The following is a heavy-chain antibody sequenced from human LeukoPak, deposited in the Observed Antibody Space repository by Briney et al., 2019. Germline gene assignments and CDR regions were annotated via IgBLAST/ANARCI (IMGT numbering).Heavy chain of an antibody. CDR2: VSGVGTIT. CDR3: AKDTPLFYHYYGIDV. CDR1: GPTLDAFA. Sequence: VRLGGSLTPPWAAPGPTLDAFAMHWVRQAPGKGLEWVALVSGVGTITYYLASVKGLFPISRDNSKNSLFLGMNSLRSEDTALYYCAKDTPLFYHYYGIDVWGQGTTVTVSS. J-gene: IGHJ6*02. V-gene: IGHV3-43*02.